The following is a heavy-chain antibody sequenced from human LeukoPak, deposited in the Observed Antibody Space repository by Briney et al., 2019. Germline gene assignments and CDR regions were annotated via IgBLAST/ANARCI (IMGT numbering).Heavy chain of an antibody. Sequence: GGSLRLSCAASGFTFSRYWMSWVRQAPGKGLEWVANIKQDGSEKYYVDSVKGRFTISKDNAKNSLYLQMNSLRAEDTALYYCAKGPDYYDSSGYYRFDYWGQGTLVTVSS. CDR1: GFTFSRYW. CDR3: AKGPDYYDSSGYYRFDY. CDR2: IKQDGSEK. V-gene: IGHV3-7*03. J-gene: IGHJ4*02. D-gene: IGHD3-22*01.